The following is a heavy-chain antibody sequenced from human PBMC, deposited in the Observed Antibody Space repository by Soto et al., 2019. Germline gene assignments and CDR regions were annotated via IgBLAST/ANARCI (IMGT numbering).Heavy chain of an antibody. V-gene: IGHV4-31*03. Sequence: TSETLSLTCTVSGGSISSGGYYWSWIRQQQGKGLEWIGYIYYSGSTYYNPSLKSRVTISVDTSKNQFSLKLSSVTAADTAVYYFSRFRSYYGSGSSRRDWFDPWGQGTLVTVSS. CDR3: SRFRSYYGSGSSRRDWFDP. CDR2: IYYSGST. J-gene: IGHJ5*02. D-gene: IGHD3-10*01. CDR1: GGSISSGGYY.